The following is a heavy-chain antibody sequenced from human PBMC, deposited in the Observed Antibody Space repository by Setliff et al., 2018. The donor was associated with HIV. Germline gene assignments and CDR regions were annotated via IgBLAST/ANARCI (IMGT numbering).Heavy chain of an antibody. CDR2: INTYTGNS. V-gene: IGHV7-4-1*02. Sequence: ASVKVSCKASGYTFTSYGMSWVRQAPGQGLEWMGWINTYTGNSMYAQGFRGRLVFSLDSSVNTAYLQINSLKTEDTAMYYCARVGSYWSTFDYWGQGALVTVSS. J-gene: IGHJ4*02. CDR1: GYTFTSYG. CDR3: ARVGSYWSTFDY. D-gene: IGHD2-8*02.